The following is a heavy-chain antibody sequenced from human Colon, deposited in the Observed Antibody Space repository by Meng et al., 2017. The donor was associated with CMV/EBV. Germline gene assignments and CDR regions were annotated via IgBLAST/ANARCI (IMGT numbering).Heavy chain of an antibody. Sequence: GESLKISCAASGFTFSTYWMSWVRQAPGKGLEWVANIREDGSEKYYADSVKGLFTLSRDNAENSLDLQMINLRVEDTAVYYCARGGDIVVVSVASRLGNWFDPWGQGTLVTVSS. CDR2: IREDGSEK. CDR3: ARGGDIVVVSVASRLGNWFDP. D-gene: IGHD2-2*01. CDR1: GFTFSTYW. V-gene: IGHV3-7*01. J-gene: IGHJ5*02.